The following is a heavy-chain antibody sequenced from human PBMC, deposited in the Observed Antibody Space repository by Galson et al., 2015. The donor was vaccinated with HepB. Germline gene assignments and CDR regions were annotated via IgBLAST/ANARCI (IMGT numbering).Heavy chain of an antibody. CDR2: IYSGGST. D-gene: IGHD6-19*01. Sequence: SLRLSCAASGFTVSSNYMSWVRQAPGKGLEWVSVIYSGGSTYYADSVKGRFTISRDNSKNTLYLQMNSLRAEDTAVYYCARDPGGWYYYYGMDVWGQGTTVTVSS. CDR3: ARDPGGWYYYYGMDV. CDR1: GFTVSSNY. J-gene: IGHJ6*02. V-gene: IGHV3-53*01.